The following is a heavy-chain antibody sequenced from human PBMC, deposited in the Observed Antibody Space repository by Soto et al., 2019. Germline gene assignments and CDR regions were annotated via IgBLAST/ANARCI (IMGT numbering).Heavy chain of an antibody. V-gene: IGHV3-23*01. CDR2: ISGSGGST. Sequence: EVQLLESGGGLVQPGGSLRLSCAASGFTFSSYAMSWVRQAPGKGLEWVSAISGSGGSTYYADSVKGRFTISRDNSKNTLYLQMNSLRAEDTAVYYCAKVVPAAMHLIWEYFDYWGQGTLVTVSS. CDR3: AKVVPAAMHLIWEYFDY. D-gene: IGHD2-2*01. J-gene: IGHJ4*02. CDR1: GFTFSSYA.